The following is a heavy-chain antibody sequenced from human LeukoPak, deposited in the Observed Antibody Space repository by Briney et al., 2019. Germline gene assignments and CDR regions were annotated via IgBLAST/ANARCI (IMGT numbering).Heavy chain of an antibody. Sequence: PGGSLRLSCAASGFTFSNAWMRWVRQAPGKGLEWVGRIKSKTDGGTTDYAAPVKGRFTISRDDSKNTLYLQRNSLKTEDTAVYYCLRDWYGSGSYWQIRESYFDYWGQGTLVTVSS. D-gene: IGHD3-10*01. CDR3: LRDWYGSGSYWQIRESYFDY. V-gene: IGHV3-15*01. CDR2: IKSKTDGGTT. CDR1: GFTFSNAW. J-gene: IGHJ4*02.